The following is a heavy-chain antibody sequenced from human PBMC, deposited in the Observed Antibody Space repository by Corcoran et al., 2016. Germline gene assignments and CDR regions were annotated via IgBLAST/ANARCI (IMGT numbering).Heavy chain of an antibody. CDR1: GGSISSYY. V-gene: IGHV4-59*01. CDR2: IYYSGST. Sequence: QVQLQESGPGLVKPSETLSLTCTVSGGSISSYYWSWIRQPPGKGLEWIGYIYYSGSTNYNPSLKSRVTIAVDTSKNQFSLKLSSVTGADTAVYYCAGGDPYGGVDYWGQGTLVTVSS. D-gene: IGHD2-21*02. J-gene: IGHJ4*02. CDR3: AGGDPYGGVDY.